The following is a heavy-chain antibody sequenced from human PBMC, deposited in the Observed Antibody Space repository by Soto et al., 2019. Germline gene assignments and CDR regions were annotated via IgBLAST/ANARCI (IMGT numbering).Heavy chain of an antibody. CDR3: ARDYYYDSSGYYAGFDY. V-gene: IGHV3-21*01. CDR1: GFTFSSYS. D-gene: IGHD3-22*01. J-gene: IGHJ4*02. CDR2: ISSSSSYI. Sequence: PGGSLRLSCASSGFTFSSYSMNLVRQAPGKGLEWVSSISSSSSYIYYADSVKGRFTISRDNAKNSLYLQMNSLRAEDTAVYYCARDYYYDSSGYYAGFDYWGQGTLVTVSS.